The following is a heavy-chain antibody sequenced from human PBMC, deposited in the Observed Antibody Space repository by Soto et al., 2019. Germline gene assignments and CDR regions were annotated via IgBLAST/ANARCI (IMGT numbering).Heavy chain of an antibody. Sequence: EVQLVESGGGLVQPGGSLRLSCAASGFTFSTYEMNWLRQAPGKGLEWVSYISSSGTPIYYADSVKGRFTISRDNAKNSLFLQMNSLRVEDTAVYYCAGDPPPGGYVDYFPHDALNIWGQGTMVTVSS. CDR3: AGDPPPGGYVDYFPHDALNI. J-gene: IGHJ3*02. CDR1: GFTFSTYE. D-gene: IGHD4-17*01. V-gene: IGHV3-48*03. CDR2: ISSSGTPI.